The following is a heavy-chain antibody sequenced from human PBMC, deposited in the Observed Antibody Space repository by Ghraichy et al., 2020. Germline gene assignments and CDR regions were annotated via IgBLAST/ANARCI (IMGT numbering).Heavy chain of an antibody. V-gene: IGHV2-5*02. CDR3: AHSIGVVVFLGDEYFQH. Sequence: SGPTLVKPTQTLTLTCTFSGFSLSTSGVGVGWIRQPPGKALEWLALIYWDDDKRYSPSLKSRLTITKDTSKNQVVLTMTNMDPVDTATYYCAHSIGVVVFLGDEYFQHWGQGTLVTVSS. CDR1: GFSLSTSGVG. CDR2: IYWDDDK. J-gene: IGHJ1*01. D-gene: IGHD2-15*01.